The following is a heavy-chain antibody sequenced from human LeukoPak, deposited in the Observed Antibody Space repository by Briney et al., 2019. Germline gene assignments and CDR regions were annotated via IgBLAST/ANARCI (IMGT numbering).Heavy chain of an antibody. CDR2: IQYDGSKK. CDR3: AKDIGSYYDY. J-gene: IGHJ4*02. CDR1: GFTFSSNG. V-gene: IGHV3-30*02. Sequence: EGFLRLSCVASGFTFSSNGMHWVRQAPGKGLEWVTFIQYDGSKKYYADSVKGRFTISRDNSKNTLYLEMNSLRAEDTAVYHCAKDIGSYYDYWGQGILVTVSS. D-gene: IGHD3-10*01.